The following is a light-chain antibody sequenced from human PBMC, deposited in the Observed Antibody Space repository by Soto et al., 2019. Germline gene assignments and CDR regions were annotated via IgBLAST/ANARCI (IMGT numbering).Light chain of an antibody. Sequence: EIVLTQSPATLWLSPGEIATLSCGASQIVKNRYVAWYQQKPGLAPRLLIYDASTRATGIPDRFSGSGSGTDFTLTINRLEPEDFAVYYCQHYYDTPGTFGQGTLLEIK. CDR2: DAS. V-gene: IGKV3D-20*01. CDR3: QHYYDTPGT. J-gene: IGKJ5*01. CDR1: QIVKNRY.